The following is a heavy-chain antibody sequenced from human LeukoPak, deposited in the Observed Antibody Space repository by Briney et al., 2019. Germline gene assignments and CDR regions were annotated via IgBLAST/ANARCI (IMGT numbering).Heavy chain of an antibody. CDR3: ARDGYCGGDCYVDY. J-gene: IGHJ4*02. V-gene: IGHV1-69*04. Sequence: SVKVSCKASGGTFSSYAISWVRQAPGQGLEWMGRIIPILGIANYAQKFQGRVTITADKSTSTAYMELRSLRSEDTAVYYCARDGYCGGDCYVDYWGQGTLVTVSS. CDR2: IIPILGIA. D-gene: IGHD2-21*02. CDR1: GGTFSSYA.